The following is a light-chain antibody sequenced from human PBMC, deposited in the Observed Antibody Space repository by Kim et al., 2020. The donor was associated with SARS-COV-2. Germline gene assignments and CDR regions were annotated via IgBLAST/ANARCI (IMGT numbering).Light chain of an antibody. J-gene: IGLJ2*01. V-gene: IGLV1-40*01. CDR1: CWNIGAGDS. CDR3: QSCDSGLGGSV. CDR2: GNS. Sequence: GVTNACTGCCWNIGAGDSVHWYQQRPGTAPELLIYGNSNRPSGIPDRFSGSKSGTAASLAITGLQAEDEADYYCQSCDSGLGGSVFGGGTKLTVL.